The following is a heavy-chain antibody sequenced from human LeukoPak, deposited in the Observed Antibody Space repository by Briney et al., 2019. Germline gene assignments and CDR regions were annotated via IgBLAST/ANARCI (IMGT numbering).Heavy chain of an antibody. CDR2: IFGSGGSA. D-gene: IGHD2-15*01. J-gene: IGHJ4*02. V-gene: IGHV3-23*01. Sequence: PGGSLRLSCAASGFTFGSYAMYWVRQAPGKGLEWVSGIFGSGGSAHYADSVKGRFTISRDNSKNTVNLQMDSLRAEDTAIYYCAKTTTGYSSGRYPAWPIDYWGQGTLVTVSS. CDR3: AKTTTGYSSGRYPAWPIDY. CDR1: GFTFGSYA.